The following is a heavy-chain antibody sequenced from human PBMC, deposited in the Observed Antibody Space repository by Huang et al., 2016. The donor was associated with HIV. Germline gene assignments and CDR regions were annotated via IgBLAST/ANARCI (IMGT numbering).Heavy chain of an antibody. Sequence: QVQLVQSGHAVKKTGSSVKVSCKASGEALSECAFKWVRKALRNGLEWMGGIRPIFGTAKYAQKFEGRLTITADESTNTGYMELSRLEVEDTAVYYCARDRGGWGTYRFTGNDYWGQGTLVTVSS. J-gene: IGHJ4*02. D-gene: IGHD3-16*02. CDR2: IRPIFGTA. V-gene: IGHV1-69*13. CDR1: GEALSECA. CDR3: ARDRGGWGTYRFTGNDY.